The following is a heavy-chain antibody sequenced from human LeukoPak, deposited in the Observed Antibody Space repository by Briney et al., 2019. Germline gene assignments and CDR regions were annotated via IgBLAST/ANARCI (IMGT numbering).Heavy chain of an antibody. Sequence: PGGSLRLSCEASGFTLTDNWMSWVRQAPGKGLEWIGEIHHSKSSNYYPSLKSRVTISVDKSKNQFSLELNSVTAADTAVYYCARGGDWLFDYRGQGILVTVSS. D-gene: IGHD2-21*02. CDR1: GFTLTDNW. V-gene: IGHV4-4*02. J-gene: IGHJ4*02. CDR2: IHHSKSS. CDR3: ARGGDWLFDY.